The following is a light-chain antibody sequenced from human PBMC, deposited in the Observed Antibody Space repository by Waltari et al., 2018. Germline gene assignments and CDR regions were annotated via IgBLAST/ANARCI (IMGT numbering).Light chain of an antibody. CDR1: HDVGTY. CDR2: AAS. CDR3: QQAHSVPLT. J-gene: IGKJ4*01. Sequence: DIQMTQSSSSVSASIGHRVSFTCRASHDVGTYVTWYQQKPGKAPKLLIYAASTLQRGVPWRFSGSGSGTYFTFTISSLQPEDSATYYCQQAHSVPLTFGGGTKVDVK. V-gene: IGKV1-12*01.